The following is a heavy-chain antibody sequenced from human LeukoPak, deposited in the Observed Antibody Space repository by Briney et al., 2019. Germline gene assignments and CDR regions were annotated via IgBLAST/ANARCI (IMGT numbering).Heavy chain of an antibody. CDR3: AREAGWYFNAFDV. D-gene: IGHD6-19*01. J-gene: IGHJ3*01. V-gene: IGHV4-39*07. CDR2: IYYSGNT. CDR1: GGSISSSTYH. Sequence: SSETLSLTCTVSGGSISSSTYHWGWIRQPPGKGLECMGSIYYSGNTYYNPSLKSRVTMSVDTSRNQLSLKLSSVTAADTAVYYCAREAGWYFNAFDVWGQGTMVGVSS.